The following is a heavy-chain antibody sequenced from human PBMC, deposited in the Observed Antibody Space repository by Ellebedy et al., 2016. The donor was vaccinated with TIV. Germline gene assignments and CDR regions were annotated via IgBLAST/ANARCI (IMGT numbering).Heavy chain of an antibody. J-gene: IGHJ4*02. CDR1: GDSINTNSW. CDR3: ARVAAGTWGGIDF. D-gene: IGHD6-13*01. Sequence: MPSETLSLTCAVSGDSINTNSWWSCVRQPPGKGLDWIGEIYHSGTTNYNPSLRSRVTISFDKSKNQFSLRLSSVTAADTAVYYCARVAAGTWGGIDFWGPGTLVTVSS. V-gene: IGHV4-4*02. CDR2: IYHSGTT.